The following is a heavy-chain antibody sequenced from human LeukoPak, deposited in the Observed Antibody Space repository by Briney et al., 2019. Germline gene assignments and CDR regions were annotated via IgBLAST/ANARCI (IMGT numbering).Heavy chain of an antibody. CDR1: GYTFTSDY. CDR3: ARGSRFLDY. J-gene: IGHJ4*02. D-gene: IGHD3-3*01. Sequence: ASVKVSCKASGYTFTSDYIPWVRQAPGQGLEWLGIINPSGGRTTYGQNFQGRVTMTRDTSTSTVYMELSSLRSEDTAVYYCARGSRFLDYWGQGTLVTVSS. V-gene: IGHV1-46*01. CDR2: INPSGGRT.